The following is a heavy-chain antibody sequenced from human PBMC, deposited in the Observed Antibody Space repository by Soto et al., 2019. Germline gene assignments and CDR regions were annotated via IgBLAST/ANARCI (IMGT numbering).Heavy chain of an antibody. J-gene: IGHJ4*02. D-gene: IGHD6-19*01. CDR3: ARRDALVVAGTDFDY. CDR1: GFTFSSYD. Sequence: EVQLVESGGGLGRPGGSLRLSCAASGFTFSSYDMNWVRQAPGKGLEWVSYISSSGSSIHYADSVKGRFTISRDNANNPLYLQMTSLRAEDTDGYYCARRDALVVAGTDFDYRGRGSLVTVSS. V-gene: IGHV3-48*03. CDR2: ISSSGSSI.